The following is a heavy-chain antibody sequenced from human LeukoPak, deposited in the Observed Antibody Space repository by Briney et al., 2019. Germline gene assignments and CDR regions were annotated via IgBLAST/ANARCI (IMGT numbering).Heavy chain of an antibody. CDR3: TRELLYVDYGVYYYYGMDV. J-gene: IGHJ6*02. CDR2: IRIKAYGGTT. CDR1: GFTFSSYW. V-gene: IGHV3-49*04. Sequence: PGGSLRLSCAASGFTFSSYWMHWVRQPPGKGLEGVGFIRIKAYGGTTECAASVKGRFTISRDDSKSIAYLPMNSLKSEDTARYYCTRELLYVDYGVYYYYGMDVWGQGTTVTVSS. D-gene: IGHD4/OR15-4a*01.